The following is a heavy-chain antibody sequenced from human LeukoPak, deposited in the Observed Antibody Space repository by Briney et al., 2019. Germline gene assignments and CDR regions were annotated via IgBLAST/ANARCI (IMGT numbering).Heavy chain of an antibody. D-gene: IGHD5-18*01. CDR3: ARDPATIQLFDY. CDR1: GLTFSTYT. J-gene: IGHJ4*02. Sequence: PGGSLRLSCAASGLTFSTYTMNWVRQAPGKGLEWVSSISSTSTYMYYADSVKGRFTISRDNAKNSLYLQMNSLRVEDTAVYYCARDPATIQLFDYWGQGTLVTVSS. V-gene: IGHV3-21*06. CDR2: ISSTSTYM.